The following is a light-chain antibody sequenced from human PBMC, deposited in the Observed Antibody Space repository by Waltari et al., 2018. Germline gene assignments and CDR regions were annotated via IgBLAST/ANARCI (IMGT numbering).Light chain of an antibody. V-gene: IGLV1-47*01. CDR1: NSNIGSNY. Sequence: QSVLTQPPSASGTPGQRVTIPCSGSNSNIGSNYVYWYQQLPGTAPKVLIYRNEKRPSEVPERFSGAKSGTSASLAISGLRSEDEDDYYCAAWDDILSGWEFGGGTKLTVL. J-gene: IGLJ3*02. CDR3: AAWDDILSGWE. CDR2: RNE.